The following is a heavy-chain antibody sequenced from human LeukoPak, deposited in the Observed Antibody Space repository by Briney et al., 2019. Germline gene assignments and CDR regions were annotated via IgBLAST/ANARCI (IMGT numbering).Heavy chain of an antibody. V-gene: IGHV4-38-2*02. D-gene: IGHD3/OR15-3a*01. CDR1: GYSISSGYY. CDR3: VRAGYYTFDY. Sequence: SETLSLTCTVSGYSISSGYYWGWIRPPPGKGLEWIGSIYHSGSTYYNPSLKSRVTISVDTSKNQFSLKLSSVTAADTAVYYCVRAGYYTFDYWGQGTLVTVSS. J-gene: IGHJ4*02. CDR2: IYHSGST.